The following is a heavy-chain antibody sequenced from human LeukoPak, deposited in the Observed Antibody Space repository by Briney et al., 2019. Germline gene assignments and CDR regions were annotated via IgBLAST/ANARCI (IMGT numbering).Heavy chain of an antibody. J-gene: IGHJ4*02. Sequence: GGSLRLSCAASGFTFSSYAMSWVRQAPGKGLEWVSAISGSGGSTYYADSVKGRFTISRGNSKNTLYLQMNSLRAEDTAVYYCAKDGDQWLPTYYFDYWGQGTLVTVSS. CDR2: ISGSGGST. D-gene: IGHD6-19*01. V-gene: IGHV3-23*01. CDR1: GFTFSSYA. CDR3: AKDGDQWLPTYYFDY.